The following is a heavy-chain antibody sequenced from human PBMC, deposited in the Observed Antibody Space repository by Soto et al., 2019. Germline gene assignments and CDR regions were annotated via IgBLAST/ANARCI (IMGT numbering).Heavy chain of an antibody. J-gene: IGHJ4*02. D-gene: IGHD3-3*01. CDR1: GYTFTSYG. Sequence: GASVKVSCKASGYTFTSYGISWVRRAPGQGLEWMGWISAYNGNTNYAQKLQGRVTMTTDTSTSTAYMELRSLRSDDTAVYYCARGDFWSGYLSQAFDYWGQGTLVTVSS. CDR3: ARGDFWSGYLSQAFDY. V-gene: IGHV1-18*01. CDR2: ISAYNGNT.